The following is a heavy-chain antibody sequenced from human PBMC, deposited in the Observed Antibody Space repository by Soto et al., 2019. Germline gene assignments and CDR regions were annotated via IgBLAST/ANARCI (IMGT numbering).Heavy chain of an antibody. J-gene: IGHJ3*02. CDR1: GGSTGRDY. CDR2: IYTSGST. D-gene: IGHD6-13*01. V-gene: IGHV4-4*07. Sequence: LSATLYVRCPVSGGSTGRDYWRWIRQPAGKGLEWIGRIYTSGSTNYNPSLKSRVTMSVDTSKNQFSLKLSSGTAADTAVYYCALIAAAGTISAFDIWGQGTMVTVSS. CDR3: ALIAAAGTISAFDI.